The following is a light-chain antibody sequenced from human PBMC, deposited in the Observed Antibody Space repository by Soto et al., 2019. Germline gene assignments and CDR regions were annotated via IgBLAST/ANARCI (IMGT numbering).Light chain of an antibody. CDR2: DAS. J-gene: IGKJ1*01. V-gene: IGKV1-5*01. Sequence: DIQITQSPSTLSASVGDRVTIPCRASQSISSWLAWYQQKPGQAPKLLIYDASSLESGVPSRLGGSGSGTEFTLSITSLQPDDFATYYCQQCFSHWTFGQGTKVDI. CDR1: QSISSW. CDR3: QQCFSHWT.